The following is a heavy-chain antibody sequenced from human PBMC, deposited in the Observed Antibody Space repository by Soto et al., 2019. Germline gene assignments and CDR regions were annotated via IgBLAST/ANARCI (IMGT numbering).Heavy chain of an antibody. CDR3: ARRFDVWYDDY. J-gene: IGHJ4*02. CDR1: GGSISSYY. V-gene: IGHV4-59*08. CDR2: IYYSGST. Sequence: PSETLSLTCTVSGGSISSYYWSWIRQPPGKGLEWIGYIYYSGSTNYNPSLKSRVTISVDTSKNQFSLKLSSVTAADTAVYYCARRFDVWYDDYWGQGTLVTVSS. D-gene: IGHD6-13*01.